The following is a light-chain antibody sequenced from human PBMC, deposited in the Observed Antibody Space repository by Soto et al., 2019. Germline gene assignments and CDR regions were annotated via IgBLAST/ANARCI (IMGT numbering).Light chain of an antibody. Sequence: QSALTQPASVSGSPGQSITISCTGTSRDVGGYNYVSWYQQHPGKAPKLMIYEVSNRPSGVSNRFSGSKSGNTASLTISGLQAEDEADYYCSSYTSSSTLSVFGTATKVTVL. CDR1: SRDVGGYNY. V-gene: IGLV2-14*01. CDR2: EVS. CDR3: SSYTSSSTLSV. J-gene: IGLJ1*01.